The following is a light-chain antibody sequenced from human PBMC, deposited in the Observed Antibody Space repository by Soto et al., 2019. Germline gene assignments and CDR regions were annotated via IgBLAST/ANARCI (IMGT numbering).Light chain of an antibody. CDR1: QAISNY. Sequence: DIQMTQSPSSLSASVGDRVTITCQASQAISNYLNWYQQKPGKAPKLLIYDASNLETGVPSRFSGSGSGTDFTFNISSLQPEDNETYFCQQYDNHRYTFCQGTKLEIK. V-gene: IGKV1-33*01. J-gene: IGKJ2*01. CDR2: DAS. CDR3: QQYDNHRYT.